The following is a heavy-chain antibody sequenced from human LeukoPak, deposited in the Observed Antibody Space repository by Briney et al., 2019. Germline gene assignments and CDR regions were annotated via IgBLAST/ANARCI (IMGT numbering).Heavy chain of an antibody. V-gene: IGHV1-69*13. CDR2: IIPIFGTA. J-gene: IGHJ6*03. CDR1: GVTFSSYA. Sequence: SVKVSCKASGVTFSSYAISWVRQAPGQGLEWMGGIIPIFGTANYAQKFQGRVTITADESTSTAYMELSSLRSEDTAVYYCAREGWGGFTDKNYYYYMDVWGKGTTVTVSS. D-gene: IGHD5-12*01. CDR3: AREGWGGFTDKNYYYYMDV.